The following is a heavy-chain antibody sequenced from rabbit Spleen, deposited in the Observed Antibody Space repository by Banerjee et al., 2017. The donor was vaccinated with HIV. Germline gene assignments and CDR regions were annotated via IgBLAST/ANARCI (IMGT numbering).Heavy chain of an antibody. D-gene: IGHD1-1*01. J-gene: IGHJ4*01. CDR2: INAATGKP. Sequence: QERLVESGGGLVKPEGSLKLSCTASGFSFSNKAVMCWVRQAPGKGLEWIACINAATGKPVYATWAKGRFTISRTSSTTVTLRMTSLTAADRATYFCARDLVGVIGWNFYLWGQGTLVTVS. CDR1: GFSFSNKAV. CDR3: ARDLVGVIGWNFYL. V-gene: IGHV1S45*01.